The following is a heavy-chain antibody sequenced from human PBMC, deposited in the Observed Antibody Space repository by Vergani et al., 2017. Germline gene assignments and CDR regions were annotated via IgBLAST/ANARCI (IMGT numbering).Heavy chain of an antibody. V-gene: IGHV3-30*18. CDR1: GFTFSSYG. D-gene: IGHD3-3*01. J-gene: IGHJ5*02. Sequence: QVQLVESGGGVVQPGRSLRLSCAASGFTFSSYGMHWVRQAPGKGLEWVAVISYDGSNKYYADSVKGRFTISRDNSKNTLYLQMNSLRAEDTAVYYCAKGHFKSPNEYYEVWSGYYFDPLEDNMFDPWGQGTLVTVSS. CDR2: ISYDGSNK. CDR3: AKGHFKSPNEYYEVWSGYYFDPLEDNMFDP.